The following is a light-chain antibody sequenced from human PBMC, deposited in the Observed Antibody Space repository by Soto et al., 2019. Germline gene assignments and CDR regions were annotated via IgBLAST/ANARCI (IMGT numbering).Light chain of an antibody. J-gene: IGKJ1*01. Sequence: EIVMTQSPATLSVSPGEIATLSCSASQSVSSNLAWYQKKPGQAPRLLIYGASTRATGIPARFSGSWSVTEFTLTLSSLQAEDFAVYYGQQCNNWHPTFGQGTKVEIK. CDR1: QSVSSN. CDR3: QQCNNWHPT. CDR2: GAS. V-gene: IGKV3-15*01.